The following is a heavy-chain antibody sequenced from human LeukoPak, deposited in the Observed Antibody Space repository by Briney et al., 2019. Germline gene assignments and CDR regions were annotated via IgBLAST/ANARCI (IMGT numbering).Heavy chain of an antibody. D-gene: IGHD3-22*01. CDR3: APYDSSITATYFDY. CDR2: IHYTGST. CDR1: GGSIRTYY. V-gene: IGHV4-59*01. Sequence: SETLSLTCTVSGGSIRTYYWSWIRQPPGKGLEWIGYIHYTGSTYSNPSLKSRVTMSVDTSKNQFSLRLNSVTAADTAVYYCAPYDSSITATYFDYWGQGTLVTVSS. J-gene: IGHJ4*02.